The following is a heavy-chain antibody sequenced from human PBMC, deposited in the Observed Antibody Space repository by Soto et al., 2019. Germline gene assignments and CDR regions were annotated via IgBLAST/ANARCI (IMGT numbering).Heavy chain of an antibody. CDR2: IYSGGST. V-gene: IGHV3-66*01. CDR3: ARYERLELRGTDY. J-gene: IGHJ4*02. D-gene: IGHD1-7*01. CDR1: GFTVSSNY. Sequence: EVQLVESGGGLVQPGGSLRLSCAASGFTVSSNYMSWVRQAPGKGLEWVSVIYSGGSTYYADSVKGRYTISRDNSKNTLYLQMNSLRAEDTAVYYCARYERLELRGTDYWGQGTLVTVSS.